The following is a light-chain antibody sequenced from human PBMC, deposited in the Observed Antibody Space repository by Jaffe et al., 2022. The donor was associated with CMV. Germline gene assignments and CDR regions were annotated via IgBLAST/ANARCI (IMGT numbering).Light chain of an antibody. J-gene: IGLJ3*02. Sequence: QSVLTQPPSVSAAPGQKVTIACSGSISNIGNNFVSWYRHLPGTAPTLLIYENEKRPSGIPDRFSGSKSDTSVTLAISGLQTGDEADYYCGTWDSTLSAGVFGGGTKLTVL. CDR1: ISNIGNNF. CDR2: ENE. CDR3: GTWDSTLSAGV. V-gene: IGLV1-51*01.